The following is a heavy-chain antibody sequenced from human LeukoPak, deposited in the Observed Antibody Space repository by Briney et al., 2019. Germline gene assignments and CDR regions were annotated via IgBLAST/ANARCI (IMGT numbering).Heavy chain of an antibody. CDR1: GGSIGSSF. D-gene: IGHD3-16*01. Sequence: SETLSLTCSVSGGSIGSSFWNWIRQPPAKGLEWIGHVFHTGSARYNPSLTSRVTISVDTSNNQFSLTLHSVTAADTAIYYCARRLRAESDASPDNWIGPWGQGALVTVSS. J-gene: IGHJ5*02. CDR3: ARRLRAESDASPDNWIGP. V-gene: IGHV4-59*08. CDR2: VFHTGSA.